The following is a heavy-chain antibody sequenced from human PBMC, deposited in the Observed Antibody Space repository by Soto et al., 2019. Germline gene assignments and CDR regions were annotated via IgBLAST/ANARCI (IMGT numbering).Heavy chain of an antibody. J-gene: IGHJ2*01. V-gene: IGHV3-30*18. Sequence: QVQLVESGGGVVQTGRSLRLSCVASGFTPSLHGMHWVRQAPGKGLEWVAVISSDASDDYYGDSVKGRFTNSRDNAKNTVDLQMNGLRADDTAVYDCAKDFWGSWYFDLWGRGTLVTVSS. CDR2: ISSDASDD. CDR1: GFTPSLHG. D-gene: IGHD3-16*01. CDR3: AKDFWGSWYFDL.